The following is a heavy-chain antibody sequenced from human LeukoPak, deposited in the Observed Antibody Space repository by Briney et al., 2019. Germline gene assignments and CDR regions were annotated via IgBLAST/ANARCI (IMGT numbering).Heavy chain of an antibody. J-gene: IGHJ4*02. Sequence: SETLSLTCTVSGGSISSSSYYWGWIRQPPGKGLEWIGSIYYSGSTYYNPSLKSRVTISVDTSKNQFSLKLSSVTAADTAVYYCARDLMMVRGVPDYWGQGTLVTVSS. CDR3: ARDLMMVRGVPDY. CDR2: IYYSGST. CDR1: GGSISSSSYY. V-gene: IGHV4-39*07. D-gene: IGHD3-10*01.